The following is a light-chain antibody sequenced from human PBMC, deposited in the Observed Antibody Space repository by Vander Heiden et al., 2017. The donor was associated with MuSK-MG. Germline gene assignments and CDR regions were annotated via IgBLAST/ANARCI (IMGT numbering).Light chain of an antibody. J-gene: IGKJ1*01. CDR1: QSISSW. CDR2: DAS. V-gene: IGKV1-5*01. CDR3: QQYNSYSGT. Sequence: DIQITQSPSTLSASVGDRVTITCRASQSISSWLAWYQQKPGKAPKLLIYDASSLESGVPSRFRRSRSRTEFTLTISSLQPDDFATYYCQQYNSYSGTFGQGTKVEIK.